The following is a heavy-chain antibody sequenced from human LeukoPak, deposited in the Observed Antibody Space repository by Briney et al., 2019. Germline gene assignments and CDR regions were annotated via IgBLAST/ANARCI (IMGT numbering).Heavy chain of an antibody. CDR1: GLIFSSYS. CDR3: AREGYYGSGSYDY. CDR2: ISSSSSYI. J-gene: IGHJ4*02. Sequence: GGSLRLSCAASGLIFSSYSMNWVRQAPGKRLEWVSSISSSSSYIYYADSVKGRFTISRDNAKNSLYLQMNSLRAEDTAVYYCAREGYYGSGSYDYWGQGTLVTVSS. V-gene: IGHV3-21*01. D-gene: IGHD3-10*01.